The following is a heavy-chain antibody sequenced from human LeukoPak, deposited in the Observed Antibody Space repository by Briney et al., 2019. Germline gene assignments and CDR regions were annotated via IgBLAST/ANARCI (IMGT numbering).Heavy chain of an antibody. V-gene: IGHV1-3*01. J-gene: IGHJ6*02. CDR3: ARGYCSSTSCYMDV. Sequence: ASVTVSCKASGHTSTTYAIHWVRQAPGQGLEWMGWINAGNGNIKYSQELQGRVTITGDTSASTAYMELSSLRSEDTAVYYCARGYCSSTSCYMDVWGQGTTVT. CDR2: INAGNGNI. D-gene: IGHD2-2*01. CDR1: GHTSTTYA.